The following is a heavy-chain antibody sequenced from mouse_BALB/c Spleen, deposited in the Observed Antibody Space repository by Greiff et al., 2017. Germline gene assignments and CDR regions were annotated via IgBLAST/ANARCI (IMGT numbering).Heavy chain of an antibody. Sequence: EVQRVESGAELVRPGALVKLSCKASGFNIKDYYMHWVKQKPEQGLEWIGWIDPENGNTIYDPKFQGKASITADTSSNTAYLQLSSLTSEDTAVYYCARNGYDGYYFDYWGQGTTLTVSS. CDR1: GFNIKDYY. J-gene: IGHJ2*01. CDR3: ARNGYDGYYFDY. D-gene: IGHD2-2*01. CDR2: IDPENGNT. V-gene: IGHV14-1*02.